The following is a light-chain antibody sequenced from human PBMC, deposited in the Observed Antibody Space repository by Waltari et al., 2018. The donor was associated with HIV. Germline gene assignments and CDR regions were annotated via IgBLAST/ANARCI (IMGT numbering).Light chain of an antibody. J-gene: IGLJ2*01. CDR3: SSFTRRNNVI. Sequence: QSALNQPASVSESPGQSITISCTGTSSDVGAYNFCSRYQQHPGKVPELIIFEVSNRPSGISGRFSGSKSGNTASLTISGLRAEDEADYYCSSFTRRNNVIFGGGTKLTVL. CDR1: SSDVGAYNF. V-gene: IGLV2-14*01. CDR2: EVS.